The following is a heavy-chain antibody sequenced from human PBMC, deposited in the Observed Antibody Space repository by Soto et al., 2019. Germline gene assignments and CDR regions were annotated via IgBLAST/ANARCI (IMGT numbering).Heavy chain of an antibody. CDR2: INAYNGDT. Sequence: GASVKVSCKTSGFMFTSYGFSWVRQAPGQGLEWMGRINAYNGDTTYAQKVKGRVTLTTDTSTSTAYMELGSLRSDDTAVYYCAKGRPDSMFDYWGQGTLVTVSS. V-gene: IGHV1-18*01. CDR1: GFMFTSYG. CDR3: AKGRPDSMFDY. J-gene: IGHJ4*02. D-gene: IGHD2-15*01.